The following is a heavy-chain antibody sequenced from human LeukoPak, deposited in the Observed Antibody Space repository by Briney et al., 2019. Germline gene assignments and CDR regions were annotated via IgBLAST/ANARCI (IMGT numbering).Heavy chain of an antibody. J-gene: IGHJ4*02. CDR1: GYSISSGYY. Sequence: PSETLSLTCAVSGYSISSGYYWGWIRQPPGKGLEWIGSIYHSGSTYYNPSLKSRVTISVDTSKDQFSLKLSSVTAADTAVYYCARRDIVATAGDYWGQGTLVTVSS. V-gene: IGHV4-38-2*01. D-gene: IGHD5-12*01. CDR2: IYHSGST. CDR3: ARRDIVATAGDY.